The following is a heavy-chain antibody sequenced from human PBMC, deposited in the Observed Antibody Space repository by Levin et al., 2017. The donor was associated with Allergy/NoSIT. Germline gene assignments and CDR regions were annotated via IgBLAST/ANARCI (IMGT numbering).Heavy chain of an antibody. D-gene: IGHD1-14*01. CDR3: AREAPGTTYFDY. V-gene: IGHV1-46*01. J-gene: IGHJ4*02. CDR1: GYTLTNYY. CDR2: ISPSGDTT. Sequence: GASVKVSCKASGYTLTNYYMHWVRHAPGRGLEWMGTISPSGDTTKYAQRFQGRISLTRDTSTSTVYMELRSLTSEDTAVYYCAREAPGTTYFDYWGQGTLVTVSS.